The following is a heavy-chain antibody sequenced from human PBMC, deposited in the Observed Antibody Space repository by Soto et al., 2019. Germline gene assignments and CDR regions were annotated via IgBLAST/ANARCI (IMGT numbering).Heavy chain of an antibody. Sequence: PSETLSLTCAFYGGSFSGYYWSWIRQPPGKGLEWIGEINHSGSTNYNPSLKSRVTISVDTSKNQFSLKLSSVTAADTAVYYCARGYQPIVVVPAAPGKIDYFDYWGQGTLVTVSS. CDR1: GGSFSGYY. V-gene: IGHV4-34*01. D-gene: IGHD2-2*01. CDR3: ARGYQPIVVVPAAPGKIDYFDY. CDR2: INHSGST. J-gene: IGHJ4*02.